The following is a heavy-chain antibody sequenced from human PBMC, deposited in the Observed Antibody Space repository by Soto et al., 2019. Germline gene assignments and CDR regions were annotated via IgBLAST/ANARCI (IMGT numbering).Heavy chain of an antibody. J-gene: IGHJ6*02. CDR2: INHSGST. Sequence: SETLSLTCAVYGGSFSGYYWSWIRQPPGKGLEWIGEINHSGSTNYNPSLKSRVTISVDTSKNQFSLKLSSVTAADTAVYYCARAHSNMVRGVIRAKLYYYGMDVWGQGTTVTVSS. CDR3: ARAHSNMVRGVIRAKLYYYGMDV. CDR1: GGSFSGYY. V-gene: IGHV4-34*01. D-gene: IGHD3-10*01.